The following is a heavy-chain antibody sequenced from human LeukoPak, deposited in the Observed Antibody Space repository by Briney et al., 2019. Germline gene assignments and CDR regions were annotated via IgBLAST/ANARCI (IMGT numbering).Heavy chain of an antibody. CDR1: GFTFDDYT. Sequence: PGGSLRLSCAASGFTFDDYTMHWVRQAPGKGLEWVSLISWDGGSTYYADSVKGRFTISRDNSKNSLYLQMNSLRTEDTALYYCAKDSGYCSSTSCLTLPRYFDYWGQGTLVTVSS. CDR3: AKDSGYCSSTSCLTLPRYFDY. J-gene: IGHJ4*02. V-gene: IGHV3-43*01. D-gene: IGHD2-2*01. CDR2: ISWDGGST.